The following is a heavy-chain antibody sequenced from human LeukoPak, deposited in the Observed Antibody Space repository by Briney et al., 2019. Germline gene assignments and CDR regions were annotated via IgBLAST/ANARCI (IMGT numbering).Heavy chain of an antibody. D-gene: IGHD3-9*01. CDR1: GFTFSDYC. V-gene: IGHV3-11*01. CDR3: ARDAYDILTGGAFDI. Sequence: PGGSLRLSCAASGFTFSDYCMSWIRQAPGKGLEWVSYISSSGSTIYYADSVKGRFTISRDNAKNSLYLQMNSLRAEDTAVYYCARDAYDILTGGAFDIWGLGTMVTVSS. J-gene: IGHJ3*02. CDR2: ISSSGSTI.